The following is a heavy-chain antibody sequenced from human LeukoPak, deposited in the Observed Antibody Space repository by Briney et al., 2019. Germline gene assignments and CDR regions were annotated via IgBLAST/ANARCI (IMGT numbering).Heavy chain of an antibody. CDR1: GGSISSYY. CDR3: ARSLLIAAAGTARTVKFYMDV. Sequence: SETLSLTCTVSGGSISSYYWSWIRQPPGKGLEWIGYIYYNGSTNYNPSLKSRVTTSVDTSTNQFSLKLSSVTAADTAVYYCARSLLIAAAGTARTVKFYMDVWGKGTTVIVSS. J-gene: IGHJ6*03. CDR2: IYYNGST. V-gene: IGHV4-59*08. D-gene: IGHD6-13*01.